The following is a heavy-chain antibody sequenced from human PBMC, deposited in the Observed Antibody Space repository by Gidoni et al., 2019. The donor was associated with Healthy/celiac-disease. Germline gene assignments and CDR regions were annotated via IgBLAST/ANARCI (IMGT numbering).Heavy chain of an antibody. Sequence: QVQLVESGGGVVQPGRSLRLSCAASGFTFSSYGMHWVRQAPGKGLEWVAVIWYDGSNKYYADSVKGRFTISRDNSKNTLYLQMNSLRAEDTAVYYCARDLPLGYSSSPFDYWGQGTLVTVSS. CDR3: ARDLPLGYSSSPFDY. V-gene: IGHV3-33*01. D-gene: IGHD6-6*01. J-gene: IGHJ4*02. CDR2: IWYDGSNK. CDR1: GFTFSSYG.